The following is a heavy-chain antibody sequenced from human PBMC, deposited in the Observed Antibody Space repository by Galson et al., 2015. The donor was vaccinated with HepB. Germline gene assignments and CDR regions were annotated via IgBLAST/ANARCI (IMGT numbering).Heavy chain of an antibody. CDR2: ISGSTYI. CDR3: AKANDFWTAFSGDY. V-gene: IGHV3-69-1*01. Sequence: SLRLSCAASGFSLSAYNMNWVRQAPGKGLEWVSSISGSTYIYYKDSVQGRFTISRDTAENSVYLQVNRLRPEDTAVYYCAKANDFWTAFSGDYWGQGTRVTVSS. J-gene: IGHJ4*02. CDR1: GFSLSAYN. D-gene: IGHD3/OR15-3a*01.